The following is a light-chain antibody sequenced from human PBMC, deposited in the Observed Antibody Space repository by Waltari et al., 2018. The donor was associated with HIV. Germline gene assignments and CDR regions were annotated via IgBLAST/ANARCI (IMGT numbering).Light chain of an antibody. V-gene: IGKV1-39*01. CDR3: QQSYSTPRT. CDR2: GAS. CDR1: QTISSY. J-gene: IGKJ2*01. Sequence: DIQMTQSPSSLSASVGDRVTITCRASQTISSYLNWYQQKPGKAPMLLIYGASTLHSGLPSRFSGSGSGTDFTLTISSLQPEDFATYYCQQSYSTPRTFGQGTKLEIK.